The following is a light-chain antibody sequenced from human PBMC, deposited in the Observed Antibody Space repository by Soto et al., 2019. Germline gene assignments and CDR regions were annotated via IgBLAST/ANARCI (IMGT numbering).Light chain of an antibody. CDR1: QSVSSS. V-gene: IGKV3-15*01. Sequence: EVVMTQSPATLSLSPGERATLSCRASQSVSSSLAWYQQRPGQVPRLLIYDASTRATGIPARFSGSGSGTEFTLSISSLQSEDFAVYYCQQYNNGPPLTFGGGTKVEIK. CDR3: QQYNNGPPLT. J-gene: IGKJ4*01. CDR2: DAS.